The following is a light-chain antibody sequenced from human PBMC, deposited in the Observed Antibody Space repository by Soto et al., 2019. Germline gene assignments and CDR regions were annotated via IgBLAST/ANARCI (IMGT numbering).Light chain of an antibody. CDR1: QDISIF. CDR3: QQYYSYPPSFT. Sequence: AIRMTQSPSSFSASTGDRVTITCRPSQDISIFLAWYQQKPGKAPNLLIYSASTLQSGVPSRFSGSGSGTDFTLTISGLQSEDFATYYCQQYYSYPPSFTFGPGTKVEI. J-gene: IGKJ3*01. V-gene: IGKV1-8*01. CDR2: SAS.